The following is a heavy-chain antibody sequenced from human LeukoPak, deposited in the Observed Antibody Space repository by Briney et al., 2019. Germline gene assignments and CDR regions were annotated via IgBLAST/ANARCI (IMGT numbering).Heavy chain of an antibody. Sequence: GASVKVSCKASGYTFTGYYMHWARQAPGQGLEWMGWINPNSGDTNYAQKFQDRVTMTRDTSISTAYMELSRLRSDDTAVYYCARGVTGIYYYYYMDVWGKGTTVTVSS. CDR2: INPNSGDT. V-gene: IGHV1-2*02. D-gene: IGHD6-13*01. CDR3: ARGVTGIYYYYYMDV. CDR1: GYTFTGYY. J-gene: IGHJ6*03.